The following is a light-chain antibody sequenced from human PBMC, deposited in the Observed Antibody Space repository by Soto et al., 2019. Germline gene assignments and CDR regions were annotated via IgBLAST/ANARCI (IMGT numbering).Light chain of an antibody. Sequence: QSVLTQPPSVSGAPGQRVTISCTGSSSNIGAGYDVHWYQQLPGTAPKLLIYGNSNRPSGVPDRFSGSKSGTSASLAIAGLPAADEADYYCQSYDSSLSGSNVVFGGGTKLTVL. V-gene: IGLV1-40*01. CDR3: QSYDSSLSGSNVV. J-gene: IGLJ2*01. CDR1: SSNIGAGYD. CDR2: GNS.